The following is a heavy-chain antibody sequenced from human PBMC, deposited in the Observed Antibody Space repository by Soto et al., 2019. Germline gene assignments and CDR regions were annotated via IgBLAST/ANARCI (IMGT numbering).Heavy chain of an antibody. CDR1: GGSFSGYY. D-gene: IGHD3-22*01. V-gene: IGHV4-34*01. CDR3: AREGYYYDSSGSIDY. Sequence: PSETLSLTCAVYGGSFSGYYWSWIRQPPGKGLEWIGEINHSVSTNYNPSLKSRVTISVDTSKNQFSLKLSSVTAADTAVYYCAREGYYYDSSGSIDYWGQGTLVTVSS. CDR2: INHSVST. J-gene: IGHJ4*02.